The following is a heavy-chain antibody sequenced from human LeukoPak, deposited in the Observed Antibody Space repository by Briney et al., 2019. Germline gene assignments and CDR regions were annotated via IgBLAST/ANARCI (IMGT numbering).Heavy chain of an antibody. CDR2: INHSGST. CDR3: ARESGGYGSGSYYYYYYMDV. CDR1: GGSFSGYY. Sequence: PSETLSLTCAVYGGSFSGYYWSGIRQPPGKGLEWIGEINHSGSTNYNPSLNSRVTISVDTSKNQFSLTLSSVTAPDTAVYYCARESGGYGSGSYYYYYYMDVWGKGTTVTVSS. D-gene: IGHD3-10*01. V-gene: IGHV4-34*01. J-gene: IGHJ6*03.